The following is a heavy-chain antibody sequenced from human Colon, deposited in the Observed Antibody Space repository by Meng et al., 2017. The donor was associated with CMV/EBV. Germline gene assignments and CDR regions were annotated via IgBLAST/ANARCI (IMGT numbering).Heavy chain of an antibody. V-gene: IGHV3-48*03. CDR2: ISSSGSTI. J-gene: IGHJ3*02. CDR1: GFTFNTYA. D-gene: IGHD2-2*02. Sequence: GESLKISCAASGFTFNTYAMTWVRQAPGKGLEWVSYISSSGSTIYYADSVKGRFTISRDNAKNSLYLQMNSLRAEDTAVYYCARGGGLGYCSSTSCYTSDAFDIWGQGTMVTVSS. CDR3: ARGGGLGYCSSTSCYTSDAFDI.